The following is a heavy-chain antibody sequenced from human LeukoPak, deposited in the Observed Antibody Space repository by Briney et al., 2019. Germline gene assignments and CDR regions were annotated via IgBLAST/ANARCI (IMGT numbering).Heavy chain of an antibody. D-gene: IGHD3-9*01. CDR2: IKSKTDGGTT. J-gene: IGHJ4*02. Sequence: GGSLRLSCAASDFTFSNAWTNWVRQAPGKGLEWVGRIKSKTDGGTTDYAAPVKGRFTISRDDSKSTLYLQMNSLKTEDTAVYYCTTGRSDILTGYPYWGQGTLVTVSS. CDR1: DFTFSNAW. CDR3: TTGRSDILTGYPY. V-gene: IGHV3-15*07.